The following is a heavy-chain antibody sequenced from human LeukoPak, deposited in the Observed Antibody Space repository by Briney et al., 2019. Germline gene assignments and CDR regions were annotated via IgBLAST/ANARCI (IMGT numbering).Heavy chain of an antibody. V-gene: IGHV4-39*07. Sequence: SETLSLTCTVSGRSISSSSYFWGWIRQPPGKGLEWIGSIYYSGSTYYNPSLKSRVTISVDTSKNQFSLKLSSVTGADTAVYYCARGVSARFDPWGQGTLVTVSS. CDR2: IYYSGST. CDR1: GRSISSSSYF. CDR3: ARGVSARFDP. J-gene: IGHJ5*02.